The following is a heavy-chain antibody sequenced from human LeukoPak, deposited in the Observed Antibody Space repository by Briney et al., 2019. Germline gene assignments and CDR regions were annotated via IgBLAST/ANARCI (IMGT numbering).Heavy chain of an antibody. D-gene: IGHD3-22*01. CDR2: IYYSGST. J-gene: IGHJ2*01. V-gene: IGHV4-30-4*01. CDR3: ARYVFGYYYDSSGYWYFEL. Sequence: PSQTLSLTCTVSGGSISSGDYYWSWIRQPPGKGLEWIGYIYYSGSTYYNPSLKSRVTISVDTSKNQFSLKLSSGTDANTAVYYGARYVFGYYYDSSGYWYFELWGRGTLVTVCS. CDR1: GGSISSGDYY.